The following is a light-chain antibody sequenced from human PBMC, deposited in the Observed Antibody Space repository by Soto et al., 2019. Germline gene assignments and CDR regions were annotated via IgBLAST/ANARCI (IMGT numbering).Light chain of an antibody. CDR3: QQFSSYPLT. CDR2: DAS. V-gene: IGKV3-20*01. CDR1: RSVDSH. Sequence: EVVLTQSPATLSLSPGETATLSCRASRSVDSHLAWYQQKPGQAPRLLIYDASSRATGIPDRFSGGGSGTDFTLTISRLEPEDFAVYYCQQFSSYPLTFGGGTKVEIK. J-gene: IGKJ4*01.